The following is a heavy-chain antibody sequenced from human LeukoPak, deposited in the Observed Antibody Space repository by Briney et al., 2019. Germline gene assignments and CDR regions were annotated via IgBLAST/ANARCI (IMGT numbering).Heavy chain of an antibody. Sequence: GGSLRLSCAASGFTFDDCAMHWVRQPPGKGLEWVSLISGDGGSTYYADSVKGRFTISRENGKNSLYLQMNSRRTEDTALYYCAKDGTLTTFSGMDVWAKGPRSPSP. V-gene: IGHV3-43*02. D-gene: IGHD4-17*01. J-gene: IGHJ6*02. CDR2: ISGDGGST. CDR3: AKDGTLTTFSGMDV. CDR1: GFTFDDCA.